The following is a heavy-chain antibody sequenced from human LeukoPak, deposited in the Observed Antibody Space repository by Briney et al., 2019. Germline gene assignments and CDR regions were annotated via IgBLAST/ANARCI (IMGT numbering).Heavy chain of an antibody. D-gene: IGHD2-2*03. Sequence: PGGALRLCCAASGFTFSSYEMNWVRQAPGKGLEWVSYISTSGSTIYYADSVKGRFTISRDNAKNSLYLQMNSLRAEDTAVYYCARGTGYCLDPWGQGTLVTVSS. V-gene: IGHV3-48*03. J-gene: IGHJ5*02. CDR1: GFTFSSYE. CDR2: ISTSGSTI. CDR3: ARGTGYCLDP.